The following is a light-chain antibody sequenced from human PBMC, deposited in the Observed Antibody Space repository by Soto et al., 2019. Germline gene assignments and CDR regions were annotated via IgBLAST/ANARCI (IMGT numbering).Light chain of an antibody. CDR3: QQYNSYLT. Sequence: DIQMTQSPSTLSASVGDRVTVTCRASQSISSHLAWYQQKPGKAPKLLIYKASSLESGVPSRFSGSGSGTEFTLTISSLQPDDFATYYCQQYNSYLTLGPWTKLDIQ. CDR2: KAS. V-gene: IGKV1-5*03. CDR1: QSISSH. J-gene: IGKJ3*01.